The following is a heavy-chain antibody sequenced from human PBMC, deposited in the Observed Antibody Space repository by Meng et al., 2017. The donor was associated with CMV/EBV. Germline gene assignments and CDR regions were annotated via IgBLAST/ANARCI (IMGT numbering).Heavy chain of an antibody. D-gene: IGHD3-22*01. CDR2: INHSGST. V-gene: IGHV4-34*01. Sequence: QVQLKQWGAGLLKPSETLSLTCAVYGGSFSGYYWSWIRQPPGKGLEWIGEINHSGSTNYNPSLKSRVTISVDTSKNQFSLKLSSVTAADTAVYYCARVWDSGWDYCGQGTLVTVSS. CDR3: ARVWDSGWDY. CDR1: GGSFSGYY. J-gene: IGHJ4*02.